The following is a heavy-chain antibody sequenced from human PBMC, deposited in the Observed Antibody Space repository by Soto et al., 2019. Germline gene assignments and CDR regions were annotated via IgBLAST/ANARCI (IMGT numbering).Heavy chain of an antibody. CDR3: ARLIVVPYYFDS. CDR2: TFYRSKWYN. D-gene: IGHD3-22*01. J-gene: IGHJ4*02. CDR1: GDGVSSISAT. V-gene: IGHV6-1*01. Sequence: SETLSLTCAISGDGVSSISATWHWIRQSPSRGLEWLGRTFYRSKWYNDYALSVKSRITINPDTSKNQFSLHLNSVTPEDTAVYYCARLIVVPYYFDSWGQGTLVTVSS.